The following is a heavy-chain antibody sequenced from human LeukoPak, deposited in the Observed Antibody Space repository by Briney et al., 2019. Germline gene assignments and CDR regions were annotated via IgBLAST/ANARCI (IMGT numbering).Heavy chain of an antibody. J-gene: IGHJ6*02. Sequence: PGGSLRLSCAASGFTFDDYAMHWVRHAPGKGLEWVSGISWNSGSIGYADSVKGRFTISRDNAKNSLYLQMISLRAEDTALYYCAKETGYSNYYYGMDVWGQGTTVTVSS. CDR3: AKETGYSNYYYGMDV. CDR1: GFTFDDYA. D-gene: IGHD4-11*01. CDR2: ISWNSGSI. V-gene: IGHV3-9*01.